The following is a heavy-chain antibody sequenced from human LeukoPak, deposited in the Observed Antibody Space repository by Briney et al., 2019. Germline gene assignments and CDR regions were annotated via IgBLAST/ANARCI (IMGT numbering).Heavy chain of an antibody. CDR3: VRESIGFDY. D-gene: IGHD2-15*01. J-gene: IGHJ4*02. CDR1: GFNFSTYN. V-gene: IGHV3-48*04. Sequence: PGGSLRLSCAASGFNFSTYNVNWVRQAPGKGLDWVSYSSSNRTRYYADSVKGRFTISRDNAKDSLYLQMNSLRAEDAAVYYCVRESIGFDYWGQGTLVTVSS. CDR2: SSSNRTR.